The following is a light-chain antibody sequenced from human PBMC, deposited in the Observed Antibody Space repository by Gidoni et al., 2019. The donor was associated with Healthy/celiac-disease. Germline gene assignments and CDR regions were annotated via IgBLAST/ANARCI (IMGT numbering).Light chain of an antibody. V-gene: IGLV1-47*01. CDR1: SSNIGSNY. CDR3: AAWDDSLSGPWV. J-gene: IGLJ3*02. Sequence: QSVLTQPPSASGTPGQRVTISCSGSSSNIGSNYVYWYQQLPGTAPKLPIYKNNPRPSGGPDRFSGSKSGTSASLAISGLRSEDEADYYCAAWDDSLSGPWVFGGGTKLTVL. CDR2: KNN.